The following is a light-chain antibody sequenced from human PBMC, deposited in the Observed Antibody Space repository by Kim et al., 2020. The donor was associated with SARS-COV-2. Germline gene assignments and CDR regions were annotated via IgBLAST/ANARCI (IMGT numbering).Light chain of an antibody. CDR3: RSRDTVGDRRGDV. Sequence: GQTARIAYEGDGLRRYHVSWYQQRPGQAPILVSYGENKRPSGIPDRLCGSSSRSTASLTITGVQAGDEADYYSRSRDTVGDRRGDVFGTGTKGTVL. CDR1: GLRRYH. V-gene: IGLV3-19*01. CDR2: GEN. J-gene: IGLJ1*01.